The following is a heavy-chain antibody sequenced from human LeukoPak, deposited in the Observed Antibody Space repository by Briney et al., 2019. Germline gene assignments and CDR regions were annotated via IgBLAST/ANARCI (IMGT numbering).Heavy chain of an antibody. CDR2: IIPIFGTA. D-gene: IGHD3-22*01. J-gene: IGHJ5*02. V-gene: IGHV1-69*13. CDR1: GYTFTSYG. CDR3: ARDYKYYYDSSGLRSPTFDP. Sequence: SVKVSCKASGYTFTSYGISWVRQAPGQGLEWMGGIIPIFGTANYAQKFQGRVTITADESTSTAYMELSSLRSEDTAVYYCARDYKYYYDSSGLRSPTFDPWGQGTLVTVSS.